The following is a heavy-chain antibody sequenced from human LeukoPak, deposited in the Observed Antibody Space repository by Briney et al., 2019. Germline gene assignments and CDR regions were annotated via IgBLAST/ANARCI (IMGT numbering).Heavy chain of an antibody. Sequence: KPSETLSPPRSVSGGPIPTFYWNWIRPPSGKGLGWVGHISYTGSTSYHPSLRSRVIISVDTTKNHSSLKLSSAPAADTAVYYCAWGPNRGYFDYWGQGTLVTVSS. CDR1: GGPIPTFY. D-gene: IGHD3-16*01. J-gene: IGHJ4*02. V-gene: IGHV4-59*01. CDR2: ISYTGST. CDR3: AWGPNRGYFDY.